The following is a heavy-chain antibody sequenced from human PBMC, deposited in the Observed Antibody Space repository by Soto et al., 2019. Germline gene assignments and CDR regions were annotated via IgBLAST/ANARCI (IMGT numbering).Heavy chain of an antibody. CDR3: ARGLYYGDYVSDNWFDP. V-gene: IGHV4-31*03. Sequence: SETLSLTCTVSGGSISSGGYNWSWIRQHPGKGLEWIGYIYYSGSTYYNPSLKSRVTISVDTSKNQFSLKLSSVTAADTAVYYCARGLYYGDYVSDNWFDPWGQGTLVTVSS. D-gene: IGHD4-17*01. CDR2: IYYSGST. J-gene: IGHJ5*02. CDR1: GGSISSGGYN.